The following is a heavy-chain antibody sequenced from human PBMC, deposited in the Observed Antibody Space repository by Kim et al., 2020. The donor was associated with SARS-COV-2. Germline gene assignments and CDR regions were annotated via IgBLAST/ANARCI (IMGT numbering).Heavy chain of an antibody. D-gene: IGHD6-19*01. J-gene: IGHJ4*02. V-gene: IGHV3-20*03. Sequence: TVYGDSVKGRLPLSRANANNSLHFQMNSLGAEDTALYYCARGYLSGPFDWWGQGTLVTVSS. CDR3: ARGYLSGPFDW. CDR2: T.